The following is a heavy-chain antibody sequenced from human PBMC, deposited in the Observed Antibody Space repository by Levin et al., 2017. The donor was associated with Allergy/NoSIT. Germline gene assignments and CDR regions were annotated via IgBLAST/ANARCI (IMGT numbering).Heavy chain of an antibody. V-gene: IGHV3-30*18. CDR3: AKKVMGEWFGEVHLLDP. D-gene: IGHD3-10*01. CDR2: ISYYLFNK. CDR1: LSTFIIYY. Sequence: SLILSFSSSLSTFIIYYTHSPPHPPPNFLYFFSSISYYLFNKYYSYSFEGRFTISRDNAKNTLYLQMNSLRDEDTAVYYCAKKVMGEWFGEVHLLDPWGQGTLVTVSS. J-gene: IGHJ5*02.